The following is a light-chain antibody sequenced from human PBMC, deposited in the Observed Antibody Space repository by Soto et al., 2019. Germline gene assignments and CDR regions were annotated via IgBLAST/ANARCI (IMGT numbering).Light chain of an antibody. J-gene: IGKJ2*01. CDR3: QQYNNWGYT. CDR2: GAS. V-gene: IGKV3-15*01. Sequence: EIVMTQSPATLSVSPGERATLSCRASQSVSSNLAWYQQKPGQAPRLLIYGASTRATGIPARFSSSGSGTKITLTISSLKSEDFAVYYCQQYNNWGYTFGQGTKLEIK. CDR1: QSVSSN.